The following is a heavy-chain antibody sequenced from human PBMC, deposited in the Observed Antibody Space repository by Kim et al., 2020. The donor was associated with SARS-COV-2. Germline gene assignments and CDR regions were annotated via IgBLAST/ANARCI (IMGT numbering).Heavy chain of an antibody. CDR3: TRVPF. CDR2: IDNDGATP. Sequence: GGSLRLSCAASGFSFSEWCMGWVRQAPGKGPEWVSGIDNDGATPLYADSVKGRFTISRDNSKNTLYLQMTCLRADDPGVYYCTRVPFWGQGTLGPVSS. J-gene: IGHJ1*01. V-gene: IGHV3-74*01. CDR1: GFSFSEWC.